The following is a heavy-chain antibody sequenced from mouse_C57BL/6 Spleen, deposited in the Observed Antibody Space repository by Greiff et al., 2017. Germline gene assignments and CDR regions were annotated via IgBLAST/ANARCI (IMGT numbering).Heavy chain of an antibody. CDR1: GFTFSSYG. Sequence: DVMLVESGGDLVKPGGSLKLSCAASGFTFSSYGMSWVRQTPDKRLEWVATISSGGSYTYYPDSVKGRFTISRDNAKNTLYLQMSSLKSEDTAMYYCARHEGTGTFDYWGQGTTLTVSS. D-gene: IGHD4-1*01. V-gene: IGHV5-6*02. CDR2: ISSGGSYT. J-gene: IGHJ2*01. CDR3: ARHEGTGTFDY.